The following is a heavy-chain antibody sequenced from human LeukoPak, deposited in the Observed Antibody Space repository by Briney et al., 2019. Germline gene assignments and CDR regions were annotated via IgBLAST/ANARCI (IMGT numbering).Heavy chain of an antibody. CDR2: ISWNSGSI. J-gene: IGHJ6*04. Sequence: GGSLRLSCAASGFTFDDYAMHWVRQAPGKGLEWASGISWNSGSIGYADSVKCRITSSRDNAKNSLYLQMNSLRAEDTAVYYCAELGITMIGGVWGKGTTVTISS. V-gene: IGHV3-9*01. D-gene: IGHD3-10*02. CDR3: AELGITMIGGV. CDR1: GFTFDDYA.